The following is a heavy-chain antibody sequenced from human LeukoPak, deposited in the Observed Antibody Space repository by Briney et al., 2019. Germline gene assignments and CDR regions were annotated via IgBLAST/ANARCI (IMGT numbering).Heavy chain of an antibody. Sequence: GGSLTLSCAPSGFTVSSNYMSWVRQAPGKGLEWVSVIYSGGSTYYAYAVKGRFTISRDNSKNTLYLQMNSLRAEDTAVYYCAILYDSSGYYAFDIWGQGTMVTVSS. CDR2: IYSGGST. CDR3: AILYDSSGYYAFDI. CDR1: GFTVSSNY. J-gene: IGHJ3*02. V-gene: IGHV3-53*01. D-gene: IGHD3-22*01.